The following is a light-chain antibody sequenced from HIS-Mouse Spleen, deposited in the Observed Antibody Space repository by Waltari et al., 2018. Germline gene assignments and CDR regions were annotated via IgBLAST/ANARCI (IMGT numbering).Light chain of an antibody. J-gene: IGLJ2*01. V-gene: IGLV2-8*01. CDR3: SSYAGSNNVV. CDR2: NVN. CDR1: SSDVGSYDY. Sequence: QSALIQPPSVSGSPGHSVTISCTGTSSDVGSYDYFSWYQQHPGTVPKPMIYNVNTPPSGVPDRFSGSKSGNTASLTVSGLQAEDEADYYCSSYAGSNNVVFGGGTKLTVL.